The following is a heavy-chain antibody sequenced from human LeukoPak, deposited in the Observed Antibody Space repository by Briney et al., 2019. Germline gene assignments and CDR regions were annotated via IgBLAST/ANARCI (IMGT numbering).Heavy chain of an antibody. CDR3: AIRNPKKAGP. D-gene: IGHD1-14*01. J-gene: IGHJ5*02. CDR1: GFTFSSFA. CDR2: ISGSGGDI. V-gene: IGHV3-23*01. Sequence: GGSLRLSCAASGFTFSSFAMIWFRQAPGKGLEWVSTISGSGGDIYYADSVKGRFTISRDNSKNTLYLQMNSLRAEDTAVYYVAIRNPKKAGPWGKGTWSPSPQ.